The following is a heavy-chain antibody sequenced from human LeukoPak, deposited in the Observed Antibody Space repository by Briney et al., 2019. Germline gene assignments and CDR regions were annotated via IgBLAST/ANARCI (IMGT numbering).Heavy chain of an antibody. V-gene: IGHV4-4*07. CDR1: GGSISDYY. J-gene: IGHJ4*02. Sequence: PSETLSLTCTVSGGSISDYYWSWIRQPAGKGLEWIGRIYTTGSTDYNPSLKSRVTMSVDTSKNQFSLKLSSVTAADTAVYYCARLRSRFGELYGAYFDYWGQGTLVTVSS. D-gene: IGHD3-10*01. CDR3: ARLRSRFGELYGAYFDY. CDR2: IYTTGST.